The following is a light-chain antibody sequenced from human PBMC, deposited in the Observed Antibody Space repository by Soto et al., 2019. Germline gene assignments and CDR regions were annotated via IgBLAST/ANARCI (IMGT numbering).Light chain of an antibody. CDR2: ATS. CDR1: QSGPSRY. Sequence: EIVLTQSPGTLSLSPGERATLSCRPIQSGPSRYIAWYQQRPGQAPRLLLYATSNRATGIPDRFSGSGSGTDFTLAISRLEPEDFAVYYCQHYGSSWTFGQGTKVEIK. CDR3: QHYGSSWT. J-gene: IGKJ1*01. V-gene: IGKV3-20*01.